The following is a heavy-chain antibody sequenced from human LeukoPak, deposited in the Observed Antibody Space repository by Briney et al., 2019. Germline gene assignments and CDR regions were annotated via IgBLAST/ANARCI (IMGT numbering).Heavy chain of an antibody. J-gene: IGHJ4*02. CDR1: GGSISSSSYY. V-gene: IGHV4-39*01. Sequence: PSETLSLTCSVSGGSISSSSYYWGWIRQPPGKGLEWIGSISSSGSTYYNPSLNSRVTISVDTSKNQFSLKLSSVTAADTAVYYCARTGDYGDYEVYWGQGTLVTVSS. D-gene: IGHD4-17*01. CDR3: ARTGDYGDYEVY. CDR2: ISSSGST.